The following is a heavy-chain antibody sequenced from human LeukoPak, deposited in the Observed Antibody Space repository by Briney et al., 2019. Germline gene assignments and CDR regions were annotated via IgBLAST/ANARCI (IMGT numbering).Heavy chain of an antibody. CDR2: IWYDGSNK. CDR1: GFTFSSYG. D-gene: IGHD4-17*01. V-gene: IGHV3-33*01. CDR3: AGGYGEYYYGMDV. Sequence: QPGGSLRLSCAAPGFTFSSYGMHWVRQAPGKGLEWVAVIWYDGSNKCYADSVKGRFTISRDNSKNTLYLQMNSLRAEDTAVYYCAGGYGEYYYGMDVWGQRTTVTVSS. J-gene: IGHJ6*02.